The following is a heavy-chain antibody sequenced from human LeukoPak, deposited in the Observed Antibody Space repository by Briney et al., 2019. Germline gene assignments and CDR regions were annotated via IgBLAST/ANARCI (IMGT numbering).Heavy chain of an antibody. CDR3: AKDEDTAMDQYFQH. CDR1: GFTFSSYG. D-gene: IGHD5-18*01. CDR2: IRYDGSNK. Sequence: PGGSLRLSCAASGFTFSSYGTHWVRQAPGKGLEWVAFIRYDGSNKYYADSVRGRFTISRDNSKNTLYLQMNSLRAEDTAVYYCAKDEDTAMDQYFQHWGQGTLVTVSS. V-gene: IGHV3-30*02. J-gene: IGHJ1*01.